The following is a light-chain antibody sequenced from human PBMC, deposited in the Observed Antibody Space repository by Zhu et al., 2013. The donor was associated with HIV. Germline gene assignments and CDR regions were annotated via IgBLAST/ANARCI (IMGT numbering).Light chain of an antibody. J-gene: IGKJ3*01. CDR1: QRVLYGPKNQNY. Sequence: EIVMTQSPDSLAVSLGERATINCKSSQRVLYGPKNQNYLAWYRQRPGQSPKLLIYWASTRESGVPDRFSGSGSGTDFNLTISSLQAEDVAVYYRQQYLNPPVTFGPGTKVSIK. V-gene: IGKV4-1*01. CDR2: WAS. CDR3: QQYLNPPVT.